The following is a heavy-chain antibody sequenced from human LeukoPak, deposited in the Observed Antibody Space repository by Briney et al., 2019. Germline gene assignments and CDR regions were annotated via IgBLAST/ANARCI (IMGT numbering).Heavy chain of an antibody. D-gene: IGHD4-17*01. CDR2: IYYSGST. CDR1: GGSISSSSYY. Sequence: PSETLSLTCTVSGGSISSSSYYWGWIRQPPGKGLEWIGSIYYSGSTYYNPSLKSRVTISVDTSKNQFSLKLSSVTAADTAVYYCARDSSLTVTTREEDAFDIWGQGTMVTVSS. CDR3: ARDSSLTVTTREEDAFDI. J-gene: IGHJ3*02. V-gene: IGHV4-39*07.